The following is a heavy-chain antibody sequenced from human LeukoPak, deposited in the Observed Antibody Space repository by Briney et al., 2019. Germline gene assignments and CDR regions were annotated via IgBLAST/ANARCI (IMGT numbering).Heavy chain of an antibody. J-gene: IGHJ4*02. Sequence: ASVKVSCKASGYTFTSYAMHWVRQAPGQRLEWMGWINAGNGNTKYSQKFQGRVTITRDTSASTAYMELSSLRADDTAVYYCAKGPHFYESTSWGQGTLVTVSS. V-gene: IGHV1-3*01. CDR3: AKGPHFYESTS. CDR2: INAGNGNT. D-gene: IGHD3-22*01. CDR1: GYTFTSYA.